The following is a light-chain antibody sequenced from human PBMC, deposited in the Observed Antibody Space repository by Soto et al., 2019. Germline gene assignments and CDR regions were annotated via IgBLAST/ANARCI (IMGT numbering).Light chain of an antibody. CDR2: RNN. CDR3: AAWDDSLSGWV. Sequence: QSVLTQPPSASGTPGRRVTSPGSETTSKTGSNFVYWYQQFPGTAPKLLIYRNNQRPSGVPDRFSGSKSGTSASLAISGLPSEDEADYYCAAWDDSLSGWVFGGGTKLTVL. CDR1: TSKTGSNF. J-gene: IGLJ3*02. V-gene: IGLV1-47*01.